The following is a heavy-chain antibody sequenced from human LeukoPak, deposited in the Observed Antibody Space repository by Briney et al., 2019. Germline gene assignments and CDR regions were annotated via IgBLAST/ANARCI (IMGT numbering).Heavy chain of an antibody. D-gene: IGHD4-17*01. Sequence: SETLSLTCTVSGGSISSYYWSWIRQPPGKGLEWIGYIYYSGSTNYNPSLKSRVTISVDTSKNQFSLKLSSVTAADTAVYYCARLATTVTTMDVWGQGTTVTVSS. V-gene: IGHV4-59*08. CDR3: ARLATTVTTMDV. J-gene: IGHJ6*02. CDR1: GGSISSYY. CDR2: IYYSGST.